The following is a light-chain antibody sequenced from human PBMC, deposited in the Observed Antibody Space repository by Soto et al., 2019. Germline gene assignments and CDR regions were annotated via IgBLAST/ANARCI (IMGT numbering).Light chain of an antibody. CDR1: QDISNY. Sequence: DIQMTQSPSSLSASVGDRVTITCQASQDISNYLNWYQQKPGKAPKLLIYDASNLETGVPSRFSGSGSGTDFTLTISSLQPEDFATYFCQQYYSFPRTFGQGTKVDIK. V-gene: IGKV1-33*01. CDR3: QQYYSFPRT. CDR2: DAS. J-gene: IGKJ1*01.